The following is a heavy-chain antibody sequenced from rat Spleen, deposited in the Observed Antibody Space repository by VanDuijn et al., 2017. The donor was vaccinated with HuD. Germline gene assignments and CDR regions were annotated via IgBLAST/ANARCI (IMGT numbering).Heavy chain of an antibody. Sequence: EVQLVESGGGLVQPGRSLKLSCAASGFSFSDYNMAWVRQAPTKGLEWVASISTNGGSTYYRDSVKGRFTISRDKAKSTLYLQMDSLTSEDTATYYCAKEANYGGLMDAWGQGASVTVSS. J-gene: IGHJ4*01. CDR2: ISTNGGST. V-gene: IGHV5-25*01. CDR3: AKEANYGGLMDA. CDR1: GFSFSDYN. D-gene: IGHD1-11*01.